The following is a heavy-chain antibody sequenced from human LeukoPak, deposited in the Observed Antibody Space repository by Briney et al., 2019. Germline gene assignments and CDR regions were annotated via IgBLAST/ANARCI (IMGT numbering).Heavy chain of an antibody. V-gene: IGHV4-30-4*08. Sequence: SQTLSLTCTVSGGSISSGDYFWNWIRQPPGKGLEWIGYIYYSGTTYYNPSLKSRVTISVDTSKTQFSLKLSSVTAADTAVYYCARVEAASSVFFDYWGQGTLVTVSS. D-gene: IGHD6-19*01. CDR3: ARVEAASSVFFDY. CDR2: IYYSGTT. J-gene: IGHJ4*02. CDR1: GGSISSGDYF.